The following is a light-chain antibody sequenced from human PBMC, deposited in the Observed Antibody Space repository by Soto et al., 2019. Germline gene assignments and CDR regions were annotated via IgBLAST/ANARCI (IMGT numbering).Light chain of an antibody. J-gene: IGKJ1*01. V-gene: IGKV3-11*01. CDR2: DAS. Sequence: LVDTHSPPPVSFSPGQRHPLSCRASQSVSSSLAWYQQKPGQAPRLLIYDASTRATGTPARFSGSGSGTDFSLTVSSLEPEDFAVYYCQQFNDWSRTFGQGTKVDIK. CDR1: QSVSSS. CDR3: QQFNDWSRT.